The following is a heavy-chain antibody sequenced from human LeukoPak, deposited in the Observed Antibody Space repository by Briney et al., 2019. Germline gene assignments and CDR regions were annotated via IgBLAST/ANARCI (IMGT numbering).Heavy chain of an antibody. V-gene: IGHV3-23*01. J-gene: IGHJ6*03. Sequence: GGSLRLSCAASGFTFSSYAMSWVRQAPGKGLEWVSAISGSGGSTYYADSVKGRFTISRDNSKNALYLQMNSLRAEDTAVYYCAKQGGYYYYYYMDVWGKGTTVTVSS. D-gene: IGHD3-16*01. CDR1: GFTFSSYA. CDR2: ISGSGGST. CDR3: AKQGGYYYYYYMDV.